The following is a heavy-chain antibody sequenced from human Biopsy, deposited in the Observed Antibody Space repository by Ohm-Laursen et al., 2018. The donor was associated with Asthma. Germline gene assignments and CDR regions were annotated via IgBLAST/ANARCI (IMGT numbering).Heavy chain of an antibody. CDR1: GGTFSKFA. V-gene: IGHV1-69*01. J-gene: IGHJ6*02. CDR2: IMTVFGTT. Sequence: GSSVKVSCKAPGGTFSKFAISWVRQAPGQGLEWLGGIMTVFGTTNYAQKFQGRVTITADESTSTAYMEVTSLRSEDTAIYYCARCQVGYRSGWSLLLKKIYYSGMDVWGQGTAVTVSS. D-gene: IGHD6-19*01. CDR3: ARCQVGYRSGWSLLLKKIYYSGMDV.